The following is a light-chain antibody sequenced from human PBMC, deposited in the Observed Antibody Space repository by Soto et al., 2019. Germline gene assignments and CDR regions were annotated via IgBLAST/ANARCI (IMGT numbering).Light chain of an antibody. J-gene: IGLJ3*02. CDR1: SSDIGGHNF. Sequence: QSALTQPASVSESLGQSITISCSGTSSDIGGHNFVSWYQQLPGKTPKVLIYGVSNRPSGISNRFYGSKSGNTASLTISGLQAEDEADYYCSSYTFSNTWVFGGGTQLTVL. CDR3: SSYTFSNTWV. V-gene: IGLV2-14*01. CDR2: GVS.